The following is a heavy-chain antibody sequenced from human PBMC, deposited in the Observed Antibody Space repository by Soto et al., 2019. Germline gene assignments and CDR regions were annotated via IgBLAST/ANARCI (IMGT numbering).Heavy chain of an antibody. CDR3: ARGGDGYNWIFDY. V-gene: IGHV3-53*02. CDR2: IYSGGST. CDR1: GFTVSSNY. Sequence: EVQLVETGGGLIQPGGSLRLSCAASGFTVSSNYMSWVRQAPGKGLEWVSVIYSGGSTYYADSVKGRFTISRDNSKNTLYLQMNSLRAEDTAVYYCARGGDGYNWIFDYWGQGTLVTVSS. J-gene: IGHJ4*02. D-gene: IGHD5-12*01.